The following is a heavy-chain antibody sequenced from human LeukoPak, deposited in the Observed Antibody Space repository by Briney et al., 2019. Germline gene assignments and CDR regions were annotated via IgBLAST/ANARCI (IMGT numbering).Heavy chain of an antibody. Sequence: GGSLRLSCAASALIFTSYAMSCVRQAPGKGLEWVSGISDSGGRTYYADSVKGRFTISRDNSKNTLYLHMNSLRAEDTAVYYCALKVNNIFTGRIWIDYWGQGILVTVSS. D-gene: IGHD3-9*01. CDR3: ALKVNNIFTGRIWIDY. J-gene: IGHJ4*02. CDR1: ALIFTSYA. CDR2: ISDSGGRT. V-gene: IGHV3-23*01.